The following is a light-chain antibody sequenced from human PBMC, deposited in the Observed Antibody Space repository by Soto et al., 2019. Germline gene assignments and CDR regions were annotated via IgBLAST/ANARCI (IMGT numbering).Light chain of an antibody. CDR1: QSISNH. Sequence: EIVMTQSPVTLSVSPGERATLSCRASQSISNHLAWYQQKPGRPPRLLIYGASTRATGIPARFSGSGSGTEFTLTISSLQSEDFAVYYCQQYNNWPPRTFGQGTKLEIK. V-gene: IGKV3-15*01. CDR3: QQYNNWPPRT. CDR2: GAS. J-gene: IGKJ2*01.